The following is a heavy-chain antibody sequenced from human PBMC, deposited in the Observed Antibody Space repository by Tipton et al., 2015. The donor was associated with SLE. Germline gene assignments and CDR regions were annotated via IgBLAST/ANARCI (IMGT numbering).Heavy chain of an antibody. J-gene: IGHJ6*03. CDR1: GGSFSGYY. CDR3: ARAGAGYYYYFYMDV. CDR2: INHSGST. Sequence: TLSLTCAVYGGSFSGYYWSWIRQPPGKGLEWIGEINHSGSTNYNPSLKSRVTISVDTSKNQFSLKLNSVTAADTAVYYCARAGAGYYYYFYMDVWGKGTTVTVSS. V-gene: IGHV4-34*01.